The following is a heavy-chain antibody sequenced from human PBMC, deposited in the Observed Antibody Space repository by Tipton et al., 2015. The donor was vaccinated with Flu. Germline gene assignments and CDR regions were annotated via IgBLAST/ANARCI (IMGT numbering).Heavy chain of an antibody. Sequence: SLRLSCAASGFTFSSYAMHWVRQAPGKGLEWVAVISYDGSNKYYADSVKGRFTISRDNSKNTLYLQMNSLRAEDTAVYYCARGPYYDFWGGWFDPWGQGTLVTVSS. CDR1: GFTFSSYA. CDR3: ARGPYYDFWGGWFDP. D-gene: IGHD3-3*01. CDR2: ISYDGSNK. V-gene: IGHV3-30-3*01. J-gene: IGHJ5*02.